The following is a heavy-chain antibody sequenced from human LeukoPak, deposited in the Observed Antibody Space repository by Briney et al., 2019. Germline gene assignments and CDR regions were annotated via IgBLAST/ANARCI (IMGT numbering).Heavy chain of an antibody. CDR1: GCTFSSYS. CDR2: ISSSSSYI. J-gene: IGHJ4*02. D-gene: IGHD6-19*01. CDR3: ARGPAYSSGWSLDY. V-gene: IGHV3-21*01. Sequence: PGGSLRLSCAASGCTFSSYSMNWVRQAPGKGLEWVSSISSSSSYIYYADSVKGRCTISRDNAKNTLYLQMNSLRADDTAVYYFARGPAYSSGWSLDYWGEGAMVGVSS.